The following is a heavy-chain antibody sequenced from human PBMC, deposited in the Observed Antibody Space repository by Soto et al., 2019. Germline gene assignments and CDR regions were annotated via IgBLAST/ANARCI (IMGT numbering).Heavy chain of an antibody. D-gene: IGHD1-26*01. CDR3: VRDLLPVGAYCDL. CDR1: GFTFSNYD. J-gene: IGHJ2*01. CDR2: IGTAGDT. Sequence: EVQLVESGGGLVQPGGSLRLSCAASGFTFSNYDMHWVRQATGKGLEWVSSIGTAGDTYYPGSVKGRFTISRENAKNSLYLPMNCLRAGDTAVYYCVRDLLPVGAYCDLWGRGTLVTVSS. V-gene: IGHV3-13*04.